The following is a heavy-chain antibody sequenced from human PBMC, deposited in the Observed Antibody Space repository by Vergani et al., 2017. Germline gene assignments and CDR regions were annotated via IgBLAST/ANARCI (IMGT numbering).Heavy chain of an antibody. Sequence: QVQLQESGPGLVKPSETLTLTCTVSDGPISSYYWSWIRQPPGKGLEWIGYIYYSGSTYYNPSLKSRVTISVDTSKNQFSLKLSSVTAAHTAVYYCARVPXSSSSRDYYCYMDVWGKGTTVTVSS. CDR2: IYYSGST. CDR3: ARVPXSSSSRDYYCYMDV. D-gene: IGHD6-6*01. CDR1: DGPISSYY. J-gene: IGHJ6*03. V-gene: IGHV4-59*01.